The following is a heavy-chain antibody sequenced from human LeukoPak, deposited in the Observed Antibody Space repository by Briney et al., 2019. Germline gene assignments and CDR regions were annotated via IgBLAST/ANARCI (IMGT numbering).Heavy chain of an antibody. D-gene: IGHD3-10*01. J-gene: IGHJ4*02. V-gene: IGHV3-23*01. Sequence: GGSLRLSCAASGFTFSSYAMSWVRQAPGKGLEWVSAISGSGGSTYYADSVKGRFTISRDNAKNSLYLQMNSLRAEDTAVYYCARSKTYYYGSGSYWRGDYWGQGTLVTVSS. CDR1: GFTFSSYA. CDR3: ARSKTYYYGSGSYWRGDY. CDR2: ISGSGGST.